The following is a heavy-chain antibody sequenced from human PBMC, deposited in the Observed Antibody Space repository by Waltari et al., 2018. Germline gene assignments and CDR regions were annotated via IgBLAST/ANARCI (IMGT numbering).Heavy chain of an antibody. Sequence: QVQLQQWGAGLLKPSETLSLTCAVYGGSFSGYYWSWIRQPPGKGLEWIGEINHSGSTNYNPSLKSRVTISVDTSKNQFSLKLSSVTAADTAVYYCARGLVEATRLDYWGQGTLVTVSS. CDR1: GGSFSGYY. J-gene: IGHJ4*02. V-gene: IGHV4-34*01. CDR3: ARGLVEATRLDY. D-gene: IGHD1-26*01. CDR2: INHSGST.